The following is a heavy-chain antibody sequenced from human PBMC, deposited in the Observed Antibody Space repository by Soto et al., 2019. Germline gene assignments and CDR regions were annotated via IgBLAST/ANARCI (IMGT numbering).Heavy chain of an antibody. CDR1: GFFFTDYF. J-gene: IGHJ4*02. Sequence: QVQLAESGGGLVKSGGSLTLSCSTSGFFFTDYFMSWIRQAPGKGLEWVSYSSPSGDVTHYADSVKGRFTISRDNTKNSLFPQMSSLRADDTAVYFCARQLERRVGAASHWGQGTRVSVSS. D-gene: IGHD1-26*01. CDR3: ARQLERRVGAASH. CDR2: SSPSGDVT. V-gene: IGHV3-11*01.